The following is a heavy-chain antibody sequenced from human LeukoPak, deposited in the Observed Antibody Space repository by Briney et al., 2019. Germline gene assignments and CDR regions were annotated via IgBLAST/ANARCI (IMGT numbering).Heavy chain of an antibody. J-gene: IGHJ4*02. CDR2: TYYRSQWYN. V-gene: IGHV6-1*01. CDR3: TRELGGFDH. Sequence: SQTLSLTCAISGDSVSSNSAAWNWIRQSPSRGLEWLGRTYYRSQWYNEYEPSVRSRIIITTDTSANHVSLQLNPVTPEDTAAYYCTRELGGFDHWGQGTLVTVSS. D-gene: IGHD3-16*01. CDR1: GDSVSSNSAA.